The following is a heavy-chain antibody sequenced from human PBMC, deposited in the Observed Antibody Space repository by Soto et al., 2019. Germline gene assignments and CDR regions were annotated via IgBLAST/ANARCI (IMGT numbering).Heavy chain of an antibody. D-gene: IGHD2-15*01. Sequence: QVPLAQSGAEVKKPGASVKVSCKASGYTFTNSDINWVRQAPGQGLEWMGWMNPDSGHAAYAQKFQGRVTLTTSTSTSTVYMEMRSLGSEDTAVYYCARRPHCSGGICYYGLDNWGQGTLVTVSS. CDR3: ARRPHCSGGICYYGLDN. CDR2: MNPDSGHA. J-gene: IGHJ4*02. CDR1: GYTFTNSD. V-gene: IGHV1-8*01.